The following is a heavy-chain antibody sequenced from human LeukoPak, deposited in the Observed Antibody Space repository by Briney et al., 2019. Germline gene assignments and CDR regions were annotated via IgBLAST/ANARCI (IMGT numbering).Heavy chain of an antibody. CDR3: AKDLGAGTTKYFDY. D-gene: IGHD1-7*01. Sequence: PGGSLRLSCAASGFTFSSYAMSWVRQAPGKGLEWVSATSGSGGSTYYADSVKGRFTISRDNSKNTLYLQMNSLRAEDTAVYYCAKDLGAGTTKYFDYWGQGTLVTVSS. CDR1: GFTFSSYA. CDR2: TSGSGGST. J-gene: IGHJ4*02. V-gene: IGHV3-23*01.